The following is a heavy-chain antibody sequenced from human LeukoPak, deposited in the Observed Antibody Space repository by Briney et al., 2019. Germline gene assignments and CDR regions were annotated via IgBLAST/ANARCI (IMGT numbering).Heavy chain of an antibody. Sequence: ASVKVSCKASGYTFARYGFSWVRQAPGQGLEWMGWISPYNGNSEYAQNLQGRVTMTTDTSTSTAYMELSRLRSDDTAVYYCARIDSFSGSYVYYYYGMDVWGQGTTVTVSS. D-gene: IGHD1-26*01. CDR3: ARIDSFSGSYVYYYYGMDV. J-gene: IGHJ6*02. CDR1: GYTFARYG. CDR2: ISPYNGNS. V-gene: IGHV1-18*01.